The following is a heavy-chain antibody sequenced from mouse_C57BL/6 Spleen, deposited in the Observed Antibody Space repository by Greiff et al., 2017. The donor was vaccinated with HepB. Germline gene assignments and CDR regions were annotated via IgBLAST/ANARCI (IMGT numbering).Heavy chain of an antibody. J-gene: IGHJ1*03. V-gene: IGHV1-64*01. CDR1: GYTFTSYW. Sequence: QVQLQQPGAELVKPGASVKLSCKASGYTFTSYWMHWVKQRPGQGLEWIGMIHPNSGSTNNNEKFKSKATLTVDKSSSTAYMQLSSLTSEDSAVYYCARSHYYGSPTGYFDVWGTGTTVTVSS. D-gene: IGHD1-1*01. CDR2: IHPNSGST. CDR3: ARSHYYGSPTGYFDV.